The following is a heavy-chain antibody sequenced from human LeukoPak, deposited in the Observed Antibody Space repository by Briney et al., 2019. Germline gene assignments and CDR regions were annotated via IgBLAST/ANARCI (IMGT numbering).Heavy chain of an antibody. CDR3: ARERDAFCSD. D-gene: IGHD2-15*01. J-gene: IGHJ4*02. CDR2: ISPYNGNT. Sequence: GASVKVSCKASGYSFTSYGINWVRQAPGQGLEWMGWISPYNGNTKYAQKVQGRVTMTTDTSTTTAYMEVGSLRHDDTAGDYCARERDAFCSDWGQGTLVTVSS. CDR1: GYSFTSYG. V-gene: IGHV1-18*01.